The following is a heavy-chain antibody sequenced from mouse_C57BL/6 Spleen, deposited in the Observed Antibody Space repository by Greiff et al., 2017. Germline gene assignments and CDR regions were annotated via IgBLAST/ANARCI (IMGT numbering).Heavy chain of an antibody. J-gene: IGHJ3*01. CDR1: GFTFSSYA. D-gene: IGHD3-1*01. V-gene: IGHV5-9-1*02. CDR3: TRDEAARAWFAY. CDR2: ISSGGDYI. Sequence: EVKLMESGEGLVKPGGSLKLSCAASGFTFSSYAMSWVRQTPEKRLEWVAYISSGGDYIYYADTVKGRFTISRDNARNTLYLQMSSLKSEDTAMYYCTRDEAARAWFAYWGQGTLVTVSA.